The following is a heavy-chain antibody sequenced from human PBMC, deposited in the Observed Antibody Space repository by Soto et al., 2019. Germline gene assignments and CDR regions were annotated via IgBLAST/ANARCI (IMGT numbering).Heavy chain of an antibody. Sequence: QVQLVQSGAEVKKPGASVKVSCKASGYTFTSYGISWVRQAPGQGLEWMGWISAYNGNTNYAQKLQGRVTMTTDTSTSTAYMERRSLRSDDTAVYCCARDRLGEAAAGHYSWFDPWGQGALVTVSS. D-gene: IGHD6-13*01. J-gene: IGHJ5*02. V-gene: IGHV1-18*01. CDR2: ISAYNGNT. CDR1: GYTFTSYG. CDR3: ARDRLGEAAAGHYSWFDP.